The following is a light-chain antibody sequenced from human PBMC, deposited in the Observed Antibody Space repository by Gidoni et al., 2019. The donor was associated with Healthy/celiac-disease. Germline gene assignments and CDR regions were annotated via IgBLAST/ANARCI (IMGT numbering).Light chain of an antibody. Sequence: EIEITHSPATLSVSPGERATLSCRASQSVSSNLAWYQQKPGQAPRLLIYGASTRATGIPARFSGSGSGTDFTLTISSLQSEDFAVYYCQQCNNWPRTFGQGTKVDIK. J-gene: IGKJ1*01. CDR1: QSVSSN. CDR3: QQCNNWPRT. V-gene: IGKV3-15*01. CDR2: GAS.